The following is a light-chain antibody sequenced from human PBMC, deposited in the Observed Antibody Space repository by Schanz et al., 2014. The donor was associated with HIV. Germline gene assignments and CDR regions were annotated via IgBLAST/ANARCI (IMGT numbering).Light chain of an antibody. CDR2: DAS. CDR1: QGISSA. CDR3: YALT. Sequence: AIQLTQSPSSLSASVGDRVTITCRARQGISSALAWYQQKPGKAPKLLIYDASSLESGVPSRFSGSGSGTDFTLTISSLQPEDFATYYCYALTFGGGTKVEIK. V-gene: IGKV1-13*02. J-gene: IGKJ4*01.